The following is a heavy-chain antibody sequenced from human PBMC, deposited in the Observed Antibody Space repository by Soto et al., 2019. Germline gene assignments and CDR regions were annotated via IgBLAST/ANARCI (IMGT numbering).Heavy chain of an antibody. CDR1: GDSVRSSNW. Sequence: SETLSLTCAVSGDSVRSSNWWTWVRQSPGKGLEWIGEIYHLGGTNYDPSLKSRVTISVDMAKNQVSLKLSSVTAADTAVYYCATMKKPRGYYYGLNVWGQGTTVTVSS. CDR2: IYHLGGT. J-gene: IGHJ6*02. CDR3: ATMKKPRGYYYGLNV. V-gene: IGHV4-4*02.